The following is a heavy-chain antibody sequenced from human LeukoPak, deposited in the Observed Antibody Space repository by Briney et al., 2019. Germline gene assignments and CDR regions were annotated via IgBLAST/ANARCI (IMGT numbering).Heavy chain of an antibody. CDR2: ISSSGSTI. CDR1: GFTFSDYY. D-gene: IGHD3-3*02. V-gene: IGHV3-11*04. Sequence: PGGSLRLSCAASGFTFSDYYMSWIRQAPGKGLEWVSYISSSGSTIYYADSVKGRFTISRDNAKNSLYLQMNSLRAEDTAVYCCARESFLEWLLSSEYYFDYWGQGTLVTVSS. CDR3: ARESFLEWLLSSEYYFDY. J-gene: IGHJ4*02.